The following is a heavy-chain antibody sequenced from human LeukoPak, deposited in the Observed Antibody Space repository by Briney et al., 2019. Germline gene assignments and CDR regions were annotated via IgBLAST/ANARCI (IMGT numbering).Heavy chain of an antibody. V-gene: IGHV3-30-3*01. D-gene: IGHD6-13*01. CDR3: AKDRGSSWYEGPFNGMDV. CDR1: GFTFSSYA. Sequence: SGGSLRLSCAASGFTFSSYAMHWVRQAPGKGLEWVAVISYDGSNKYYADSVKGRFTISRDNSKNTLYLQMNSLRAEDTAVYYCAKDRGSSWYEGPFNGMDVWGQGTTVTVSS. J-gene: IGHJ6*02. CDR2: ISYDGSNK.